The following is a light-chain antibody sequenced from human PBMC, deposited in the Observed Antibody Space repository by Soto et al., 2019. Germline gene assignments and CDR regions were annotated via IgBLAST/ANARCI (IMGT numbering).Light chain of an antibody. V-gene: IGKV1-5*03. Sequence: DIQMTQSPSIQSASVGDRVTITCRATHRIGSWLAWNQQNTGKAPNLLIYEASSLESGVPLRFSSSASGAEFTLSISSLLPDDFATYYCQQYDNYSGYPFGQGTKLEMK. CDR3: QQYDNYSGYP. CDR1: HRIGSW. CDR2: EAS. J-gene: IGKJ2*01.